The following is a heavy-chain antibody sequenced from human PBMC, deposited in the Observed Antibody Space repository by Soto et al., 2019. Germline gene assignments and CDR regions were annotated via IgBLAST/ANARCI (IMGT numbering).Heavy chain of an antibody. Sequence: GGSLRLSCAASGFTFSSYGMHWVRQAPGKGLEWVAVIWYDGSNKYYADSVKGRFTISRDNSKNTLYLQMNSLRAEDTAVYFCAKARVRIVGANSFDYWGQGTPVTVSS. CDR2: IWYDGSNK. V-gene: IGHV3-33*06. J-gene: IGHJ4*02. CDR1: GFTFSSYG. CDR3: AKARVRIVGANSFDY. D-gene: IGHD1-26*01.